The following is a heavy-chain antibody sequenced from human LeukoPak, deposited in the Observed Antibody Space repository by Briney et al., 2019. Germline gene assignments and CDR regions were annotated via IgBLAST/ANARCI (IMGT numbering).Heavy chain of an antibody. D-gene: IGHD5-18*01. J-gene: IGHJ4*02. CDR1: GFPFRTYA. Sequence: GGSRGFSVAPSGFPFRTYALGGAARPPGRGWKGVSAISGSGGSTYYADSVKGRFTISRDNSKNTLYLQMNSLRAEDTAVYYCAKFNVDTNYFDYWGQGTLVTVSS. CDR3: AKFNVDTNYFDY. CDR2: ISGSGGST. V-gene: IGHV3-23*01.